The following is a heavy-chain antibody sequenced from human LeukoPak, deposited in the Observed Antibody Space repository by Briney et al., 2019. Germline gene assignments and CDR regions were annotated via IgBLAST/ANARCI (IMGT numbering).Heavy chain of an antibody. CDR1: GGSISSGSYY. Sequence: PSETLSLTCTVSGGSISSGSYYWSWIRQPAGKGLEWIGRIYTSGSTNYNPSLKSRVTISVDTSKNQFSLKLSSVTAADTAVYYCARSAMVTRTDAFDIWGQGTMVTVSS. D-gene: IGHD5-18*01. CDR2: IYTSGST. CDR3: ARSAMVTRTDAFDI. V-gene: IGHV4-61*02. J-gene: IGHJ3*02.